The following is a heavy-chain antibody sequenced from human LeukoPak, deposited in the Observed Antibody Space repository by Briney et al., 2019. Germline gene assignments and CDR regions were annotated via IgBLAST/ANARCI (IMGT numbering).Heavy chain of an antibody. Sequence: SQTLSLICTVSGGSISSGSYYWSWIRQPPGRGLEWIGYVFDSGSTNYNPSLKSRVTISVDTSTKQFSLRLSSVTAADTAVYYCARLYQQSKWKYYSYYMDVWGKGTPVTVSS. CDR1: GGSISSGSYY. D-gene: IGHD1-1*01. CDR3: ARLYQQSKWKYYSYYMDV. V-gene: IGHV4-61*01. CDR2: VFDSGST. J-gene: IGHJ6*03.